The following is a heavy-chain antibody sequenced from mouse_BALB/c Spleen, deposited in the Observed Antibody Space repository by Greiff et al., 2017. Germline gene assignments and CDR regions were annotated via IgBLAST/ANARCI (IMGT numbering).Heavy chain of an antibody. CDR1: GYSITSGYY. V-gene: IGHV3-6*02. D-gene: IGHD1-1*01. CDR2: ISYDGSN. Sequence: VQLKESGPGLVKPSQSLSLTCSVTGYSITSGYYWNWIRQFPGNKLEWMGYISYDGSNNYNPSLKNRISITRDTSKNQFFLKLNSVTTEDTATYYCASFLYYYGRSYWGQGTSVTVSS. CDR3: ASFLYYYGRSY. J-gene: IGHJ4*01.